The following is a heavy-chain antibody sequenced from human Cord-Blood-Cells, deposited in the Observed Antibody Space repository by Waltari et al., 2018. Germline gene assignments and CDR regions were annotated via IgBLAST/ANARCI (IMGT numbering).Heavy chain of an antibody. V-gene: IGHV4-59*01. Sequence: QVQLQESGPGLVKPSETLSLTYTVSGGSISSYYWSWIRQPPGKGLEWSGYIYYSGSTNYNPPLKSRVTSAVDTSKNQFSLKLSSVTAADTAVYYCARAVVVVAATRYSVSWFDPWGQGTLVTVSS. D-gene: IGHD2-15*01. CDR1: GGSISSYY. J-gene: IGHJ5*02. CDR2: IYYSGST. CDR3: ARAVVVVAATRYSVSWFDP.